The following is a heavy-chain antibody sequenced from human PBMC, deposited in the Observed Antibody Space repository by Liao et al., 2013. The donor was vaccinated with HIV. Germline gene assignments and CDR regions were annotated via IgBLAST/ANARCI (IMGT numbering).Heavy chain of an antibody. CDR2: IYTSGST. Sequence: QVQLQQWGAGLLKPSETLSLTCTVSGDSISSASYYWNWIRQPAGKGLEWIGRIYTSGSTNYNPSLKSRVTISVDTSKNQFSLKLSSVTAADTAVYYCARFPVNYDFWSGSYGQSWGQGTLVTVSS. CDR1: GDSISSASYY. D-gene: IGHD3-3*01. J-gene: IGHJ4*02. CDR3: ARFPVNYDFWSGSYGQS. V-gene: IGHV4-61*02.